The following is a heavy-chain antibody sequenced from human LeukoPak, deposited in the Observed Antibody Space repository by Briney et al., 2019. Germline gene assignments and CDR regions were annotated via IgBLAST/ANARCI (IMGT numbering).Heavy chain of an antibody. V-gene: IGHV3-23*01. D-gene: IGHD1-26*01. CDR1: GFTFSSYA. Sequence: PGGSLRLSCAASGFTFSSYAMSWVRQAPGKGLEWVSAISGSGGSTYYADSVEGRFTISRDNSKNTLYLQMNSLRAEDTAVYYCAHHRNTGWELLPYYFDYWGQGTLVTVSS. J-gene: IGHJ4*02. CDR3: AHHRNTGWELLPYYFDY. CDR2: ISGSGGST.